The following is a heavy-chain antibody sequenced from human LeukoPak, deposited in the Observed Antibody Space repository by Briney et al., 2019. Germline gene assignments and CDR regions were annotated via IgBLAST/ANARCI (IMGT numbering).Heavy chain of an antibody. CDR1: GFTFSIYD. Sequence: GGSLRLSCAAPGFTFSIYDLSWVRQAPGKGLECVSAIDRGVGSTYYAESVKGRFTISRDNSKNTMYLQMNNLRVDDTAVYYCAKKGQADDGGKPDWGQGTLVTVSS. CDR3: AKKGQADDGGKPD. CDR2: IDRGVGST. J-gene: IGHJ4*02. V-gene: IGHV3-23*01.